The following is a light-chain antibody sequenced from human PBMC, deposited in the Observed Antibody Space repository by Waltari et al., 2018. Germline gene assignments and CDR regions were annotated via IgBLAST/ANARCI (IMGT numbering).Light chain of an antibody. V-gene: IGKV3-11*01. CDR2: GAS. J-gene: IGKJ1*01. Sequence: EIVMTQSPATLSLSPGKTATISCRTSQSVSSKLAWYQQKPGQAPRLLIYGASSRATDIPDRFSGSGSGTDFTLTISSLEPEDFAVYYCQETSNLWTFGQGTKVEIK. CDR1: QSVSSK. CDR3: QETSNLWT.